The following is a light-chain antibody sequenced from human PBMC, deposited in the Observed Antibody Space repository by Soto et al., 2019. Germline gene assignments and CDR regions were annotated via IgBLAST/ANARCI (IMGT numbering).Light chain of an antibody. CDR3: QVWDNGSDHYV. CDR2: DDT. CDR1: NIGSKS. Sequence: SYELTQPPSVSVAPGQTASIACGGDNIGSKSVHWYQQKPGQAPVLVVFDDTDRPSGIPERFSGSNSGNTATLTISRVEVGDEADYCRQVWDNGSDHYVFGVGTKVTVL. J-gene: IGLJ1*01. V-gene: IGLV3-21*02.